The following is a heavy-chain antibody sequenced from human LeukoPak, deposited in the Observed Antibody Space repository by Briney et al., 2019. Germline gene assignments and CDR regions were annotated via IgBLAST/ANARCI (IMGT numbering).Heavy chain of an antibody. CDR1: GFIFSSYS. CDR2: ISSSSSTI. D-gene: IGHD3-22*01. CDR3: AKDGKRIAMIGVVRRGHYLDY. Sequence: GGSLRLSCAASGFIFSSYSMNWVRQAPGQGLERVSYISSSSSTIYYADSVKGRFTISRENSNNTLYLQMISLRAEDTALYYCAKDGKRIAMIGVVRRGHYLDYWGQGTLVTVSS. V-gene: IGHV3-48*01. J-gene: IGHJ4*02.